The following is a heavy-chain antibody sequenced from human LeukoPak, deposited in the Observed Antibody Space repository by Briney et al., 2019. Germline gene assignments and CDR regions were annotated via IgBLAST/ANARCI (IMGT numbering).Heavy chain of an antibody. D-gene: IGHD2-15*01. J-gene: IGHJ4*02. CDR3: ARETGYCSGSTCFYFDY. CDR2: ISDGGST. Sequence: PGGSLRLSCAADGFTVSSNYISWVRQAPGKGLEWVSVISDGGSTNYAASVKGRLTISRDNSKNPLYLQMISLRAEDTAVYYCARETGYCSGSTCFYFDYWGQGTLVTVSS. V-gene: IGHV3-53*01. CDR1: GFTVSSNY.